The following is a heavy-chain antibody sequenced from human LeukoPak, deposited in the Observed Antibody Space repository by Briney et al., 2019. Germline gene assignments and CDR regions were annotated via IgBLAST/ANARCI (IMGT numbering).Heavy chain of an antibody. CDR1: GFTFSSYA. Sequence: PGGSLRLSCAASGFTFSSYAMHWVRQAPGKGLGWVAVISYDGSNKYYADSVKGRFTISRDNSKNTLYLQMGSLRAEDMAVYYCARAGGKWPSLVDYWGQGTLVTVSS. J-gene: IGHJ4*02. CDR3: ARAGGKWPSLVDY. D-gene: IGHD3-16*01. V-gene: IGHV3-30-3*01. CDR2: ISYDGSNK.